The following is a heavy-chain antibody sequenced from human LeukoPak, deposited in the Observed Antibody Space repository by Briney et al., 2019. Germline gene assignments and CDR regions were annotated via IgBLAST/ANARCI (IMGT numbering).Heavy chain of an antibody. J-gene: IGHJ4*02. D-gene: IGHD3-10*01. CDR2: IHPRSGET. CDR1: GYSFTAFY. Sequence: ASVKVSCKASGYSFTAFYIHWVRQAPGQGLEWMGWIHPRSGETNYAYKFRGRVTMTRDTSISSTYMDLGSLGSDDTAVYYCARDGEYGTGSYYRGCFDYWGQGTLVTVSS. CDR3: ARDGEYGTGSYYRGCFDY. V-gene: IGHV1-2*02.